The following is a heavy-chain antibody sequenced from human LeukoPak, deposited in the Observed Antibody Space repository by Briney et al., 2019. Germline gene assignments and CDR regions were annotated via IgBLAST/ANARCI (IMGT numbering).Heavy chain of an antibody. CDR2: ISSSSSYI. V-gene: IGHV3-21*01. J-gene: IGHJ4*02. D-gene: IGHD2-2*02. Sequence: GGSLRLSCAASGFTFSSYSMTWVRQAPGKGLEWVSSISSSSSYIYYADSVKGRFTISRDNAKNSLYLQMNSLRAEDTAVYYCARDPREYPFDYWGQGTLVTVSS. CDR3: ARDPREYPFDY. CDR1: GFTFSSYS.